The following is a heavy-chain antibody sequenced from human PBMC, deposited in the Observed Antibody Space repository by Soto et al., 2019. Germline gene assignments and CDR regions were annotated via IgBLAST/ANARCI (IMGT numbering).Heavy chain of an antibody. V-gene: IGHV4-4*02. CDR3: ARGAGVVVRLYYLDY. CDR1: GGSISTNNW. CDR2: IFHRGSI. D-gene: IGHD2-15*01. Sequence: SETLSLTCGVSGGSISTNNWWSWVRQSPGKGLEWIGEIFHRGSINYNPSLKSRVTISLDESKNQVSLKLSSVTAADTAVYYCARGAGVVVRLYYLDYWGQGTLVTVSS. J-gene: IGHJ4*02.